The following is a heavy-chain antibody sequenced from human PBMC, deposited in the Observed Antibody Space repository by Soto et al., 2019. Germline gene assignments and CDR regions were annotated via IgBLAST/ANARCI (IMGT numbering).Heavy chain of an antibody. J-gene: IGHJ4*02. V-gene: IGHV3-30-3*01. D-gene: IGHD2-2*01. CDR3: ASPGLVVPAAKYYFDY. Sequence: RLSCAASGFTFSSYAMHWVRQAPGKGLEWVAVISYDGSNKYYADSVKGRFTISRDNSKNTLYLQMNSLRAEDTAVYYCASPGLVVPAAKYYFDYWGQGTLVIVSA. CDR1: GFTFSSYA. CDR2: ISYDGSNK.